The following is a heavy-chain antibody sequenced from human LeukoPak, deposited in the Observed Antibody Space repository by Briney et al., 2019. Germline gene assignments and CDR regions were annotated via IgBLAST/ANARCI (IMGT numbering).Heavy chain of an antibody. D-gene: IGHD3-22*01. J-gene: IGHJ4*02. CDR2: IRYDGSNK. CDR3: AKDRGLYYYDSSGYYFDY. V-gene: IGHV3-30*02. CDR1: GFTFSSYG. Sequence: GGSLRLSCAASGFTFSSYGMHWVRQAPGKGLEWVAFIRYDGSNKYYADSVKGRFTISRDNSKNTLYLQMNSLRAEDTAVYYCAKDRGLYYYDSSGYYFDYWGQGTLVTVSS.